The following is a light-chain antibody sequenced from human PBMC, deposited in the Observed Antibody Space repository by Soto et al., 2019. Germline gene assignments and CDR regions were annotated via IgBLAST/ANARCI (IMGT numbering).Light chain of an antibody. Sequence: QSALTQPASVSGSPGQSITISCTETSSDIGTYNLVSWYQHYPGKAPKLMIYEGIKRPSGVSNRFSGSKSGNTAFLTISGLQAEAEADYYCCSYAGSGTDNYVFGSGTKVTVL. CDR3: CSYAGSGTDNYV. CDR1: SSDIGTYNL. CDR2: EGI. V-gene: IGLV2-23*01. J-gene: IGLJ1*01.